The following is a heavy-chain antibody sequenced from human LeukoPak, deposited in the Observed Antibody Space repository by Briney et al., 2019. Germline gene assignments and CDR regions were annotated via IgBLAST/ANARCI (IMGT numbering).Heavy chain of an antibody. J-gene: IGHJ4*02. Sequence: SQTLSLTCTASGGSISSGSYDWYWIRQPAGKGLEWIGHLYTSGRMSYNPSLKSRVTISVDTSKNQFSLKLTSVTAADTAVYYCASAPTHSYGSRRTSYGFDYWGQGTLVTVSS. CDR3: ASAPTHSYGSRRTSYGFDY. V-gene: IGHV4-61*09. CDR1: GGSISSGSYD. D-gene: IGHD5-18*01. CDR2: LYTSGRM.